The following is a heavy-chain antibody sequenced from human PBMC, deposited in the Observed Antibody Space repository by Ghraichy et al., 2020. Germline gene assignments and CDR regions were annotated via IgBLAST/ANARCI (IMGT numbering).Heavy chain of an antibody. Sequence: GGSLRLSCAASGFTFSNYWMSWVRQAPGKGLEWVSYISSSSNIIYYADSVKGRFTISRDNAKNSLYLQMNSLRDEDTAVYYCARVAVAAAGPLYYFDYWGQGTLVTVSS. CDR3: ARVAVAAAGPLYYFDY. D-gene: IGHD6-13*01. J-gene: IGHJ4*02. CDR1: GFTFSNYW. CDR2: ISSSSNII. V-gene: IGHV3-48*02.